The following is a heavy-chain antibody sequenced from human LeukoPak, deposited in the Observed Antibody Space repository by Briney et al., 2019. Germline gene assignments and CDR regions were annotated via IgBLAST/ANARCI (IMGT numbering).Heavy chain of an antibody. CDR3: ARHQRGRDGFKPLDY. D-gene: IGHD5-24*01. J-gene: IGHJ4*02. V-gene: IGHV3-48*03. CDR1: GFTFNSYE. CDR2: ISSSSTTI. Sequence: GGSLRLSCAASGFTFNSYEMNWVRQAPGKGLEWVSYISSSSTTIYYADSVKGRFTISRDNAKNSLYLQMNSLRAEDTAVYYCARHQRGRDGFKPLDYWGQGTLVTVSS.